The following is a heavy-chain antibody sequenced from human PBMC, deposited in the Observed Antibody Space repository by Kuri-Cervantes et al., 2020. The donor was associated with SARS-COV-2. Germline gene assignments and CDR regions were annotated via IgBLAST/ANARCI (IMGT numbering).Heavy chain of an antibody. CDR3: ARLWGTNDAFDI. CDR2: MNPNSGNT. CDR1: GYTFTSYD. J-gene: IGHJ3*02. Sequence: ASVKVSCKASGYTFTSYDINWVRQATGQGLEWMGWMNPNSGNTGYAQKFQGRVTITRNTSISTAYMELSRLRSDDTAVYYCARLWGTNDAFDIWGQGTMVTVSS. V-gene: IGHV1-8*03. D-gene: IGHD7-27*01.